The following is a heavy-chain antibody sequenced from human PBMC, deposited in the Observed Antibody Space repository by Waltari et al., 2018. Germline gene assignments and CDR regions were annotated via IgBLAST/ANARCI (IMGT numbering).Heavy chain of an antibody. CDR2: IYTSGST. J-gene: IGHJ4*02. Sequence: QVQLQESGPGLVKPSETLSLTCTVSGGSISSYYWSWIRQPAGKGLEWIGRIYTSGSTNYNPSLKSRVTMSADTSKNQFSLKLSSVTAADTAVYYCARESGWELPLEYFDYWGQGTLVTVSS. CDR1: GGSISSYY. V-gene: IGHV4-4*07. CDR3: ARESGWELPLEYFDY. D-gene: IGHD1-26*01.